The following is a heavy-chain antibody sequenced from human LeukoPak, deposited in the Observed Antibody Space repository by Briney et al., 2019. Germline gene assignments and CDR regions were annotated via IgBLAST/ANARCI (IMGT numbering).Heavy chain of an antibody. V-gene: IGHV3-30-3*01. CDR1: GFTFSSYA. CDR3: AKSGNYDFWSGYYQSPDY. CDR2: ISYDGSNK. J-gene: IGHJ4*02. Sequence: GGSLRLSCAASGFTFSSYAMPWVRQAPGKGLEWVAVISYDGSNKYYADSVKGRFTISRDNSKNTLYLQMNSLRAEDTAVYYCAKSGNYDFWSGYYQSPDYWGQGTLVTVSS. D-gene: IGHD3-3*01.